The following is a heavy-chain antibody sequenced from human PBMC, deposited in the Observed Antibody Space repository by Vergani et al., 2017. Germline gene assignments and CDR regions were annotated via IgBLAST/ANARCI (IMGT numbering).Heavy chain of an antibody. Sequence: EVQLLESGGGLVQPGGSLRLSCAASGFTLSTYAMTWARQAPGKGLEWVSTISSDGDITYYADSVKGRFTISRDNSKNTLSLQMNSLTAEDTAIYYCAGPQGTSAYYYGGFDYWGQGILVTVSS. V-gene: IGHV3-23*01. J-gene: IGHJ4*02. CDR1: GFTLSTYA. CDR2: ISSDGDIT. CDR3: AGPQGTSAYYYGGFDY. D-gene: IGHD3-22*01.